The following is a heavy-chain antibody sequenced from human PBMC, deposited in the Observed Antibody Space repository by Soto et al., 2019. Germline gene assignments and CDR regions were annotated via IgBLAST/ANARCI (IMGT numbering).Heavy chain of an antibody. CDR2: IYTSGST. Sequence: SVTLCLTWTVAGGSISSYYWSWIRQPAGKGLEWIGRIYTSGSTNYSPSLKSRVTMSVDTSKNQFSLKLSSVTAADTAVYYCARDRYSSSRYFGWFDPWGQGTLVTVSS. J-gene: IGHJ5*02. V-gene: IGHV4-4*07. D-gene: IGHD6-13*01. CDR1: GGSISSYY. CDR3: ARDRYSSSRYFGWFDP.